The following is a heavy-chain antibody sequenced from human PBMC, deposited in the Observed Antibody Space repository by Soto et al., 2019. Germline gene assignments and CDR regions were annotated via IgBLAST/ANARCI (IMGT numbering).Heavy chain of an antibody. CDR2: IYGGGST. J-gene: IGHJ3*02. Sequence: EVQLVESGGGLIQPGGSLRLSCAVSGFTVGVNYMSWVRQAPGKGTEWVSIIYGGGSTYYADSVKGRFTISRDNSKNTLYLPMNSRRAEDTAVYYCARPHSGSYPWAFDIWGQGTMVTVSS. CDR1: GFTVGVNY. D-gene: IGHD1-26*01. CDR3: ARPHSGSYPWAFDI. V-gene: IGHV3-53*01.